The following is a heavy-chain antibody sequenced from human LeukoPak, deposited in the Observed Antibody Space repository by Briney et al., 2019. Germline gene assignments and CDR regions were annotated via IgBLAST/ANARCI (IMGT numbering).Heavy chain of an antibody. V-gene: IGHV1-69*04. Sequence: GSSVKVSCKASGGTFSSYAISWVRQAPGQGLEWMGRIIPILGIANYAQKFQGRVTITADKSTNTAYMELSSLRAEDTAVYYCARDSPSSTSSPGAFDIWGQGTMVTVSS. CDR1: GGTFSSYA. CDR3: ARDSPSSTSSPGAFDI. J-gene: IGHJ3*02. D-gene: IGHD2-2*01. CDR2: IIPILGIA.